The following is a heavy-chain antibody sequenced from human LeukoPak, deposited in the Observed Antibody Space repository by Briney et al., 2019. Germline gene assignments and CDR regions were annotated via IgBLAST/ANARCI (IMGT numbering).Heavy chain of an antibody. Sequence: GRSLRLSCAASGFTFSSYSMNWVRQAPGKGLEWVSSISSSSSYIYYADSLKGRFTISRDNAKNSLYLQMNSLRAEDTAVYYCARAHYYDSSGLDFWGQGTLVTVSS. CDR2: ISSSSSYI. V-gene: IGHV3-21*01. CDR1: GFTFSSYS. D-gene: IGHD3-22*01. CDR3: ARAHYYDSSGLDF. J-gene: IGHJ4*02.